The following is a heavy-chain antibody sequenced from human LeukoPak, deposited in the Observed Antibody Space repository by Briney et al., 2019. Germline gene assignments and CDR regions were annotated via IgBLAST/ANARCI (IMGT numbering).Heavy chain of an antibody. CDR2: ISYDGSNK. CDR3: ARVLDRLAYYYGIDV. CDR1: GFTFSSYA. J-gene: IGHJ6*02. D-gene: IGHD3/OR15-3a*01. V-gene: IGHV3-30-3*01. Sequence: GRSLRLSCAASGFTFSSYAMHWVRQAPGKGLEWVAVISYDGSNKYYADSVKGRFTISRDNSKNTLYLQMNSLRAEDTAVYYCARVLDRLAYYYGIDVWGQGTTVTVSS.